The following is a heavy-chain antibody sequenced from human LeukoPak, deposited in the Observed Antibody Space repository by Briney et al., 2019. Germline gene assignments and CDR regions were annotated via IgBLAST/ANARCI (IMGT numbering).Heavy chain of an antibody. Sequence: PGGSLRLSCAASGFTFSSYAMHWVRQAPGKGLEWGAVISYDGSNKYYADSVKGRFTISRDNSKNTLYLQMNSLRAEDTAVYYCAGIGGAAAGPWGQGTLVTVSS. CDR2: ISYDGSNK. CDR1: GFTFSSYA. V-gene: IGHV3-30*04. D-gene: IGHD6-13*01. J-gene: IGHJ5*02. CDR3: AGIGGAAAGP.